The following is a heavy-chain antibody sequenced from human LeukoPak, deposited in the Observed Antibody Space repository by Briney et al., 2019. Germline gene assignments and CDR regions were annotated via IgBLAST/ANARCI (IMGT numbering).Heavy chain of an antibody. Sequence: GSLRLSCAAPGFTFSSYAMSWVRQAPGKGLELVSAISGSGGSTYYADFVKGRFTISKDNSKNTLYLQMNSLRAEDTAVYYCAKDGGPGLKTTICYLFWGQGTLVTVSS. CDR1: GFTFSSYA. D-gene: IGHD2-2*01. CDR2: ISGSGGST. J-gene: IGHJ4*02. CDR3: AKDGGPGLKTTICYLF. V-gene: IGHV3-23*01.